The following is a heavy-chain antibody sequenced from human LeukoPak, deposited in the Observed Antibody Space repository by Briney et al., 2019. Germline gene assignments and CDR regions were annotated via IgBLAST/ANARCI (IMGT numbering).Heavy chain of an antibody. D-gene: IGHD5-24*01. CDR2: ISYDGSTK. CDR1: GFTFSDYA. V-gene: IGHV3-30*04. CDR3: SRDSARRDCYNFDY. J-gene: IGHJ4*02. Sequence: GGSLRLSCAASGFTFSDYAMHWVRQAPGRGLEWVALISYDGSTKYYADSVRGRFTISRDNSKNTLYLQMNSLRAEDTAVYYCSRDSARRDCYNFDYWGQGTLVTVSS.